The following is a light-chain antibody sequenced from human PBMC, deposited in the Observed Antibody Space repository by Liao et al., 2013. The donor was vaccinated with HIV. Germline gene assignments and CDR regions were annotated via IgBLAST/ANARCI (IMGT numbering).Light chain of an antibody. CDR1: KLGDKY. J-gene: IGLJ3*02. CDR2: KDS. V-gene: IGLV3-25*03. Sequence: SYDLTQPPSVSVSPGQTANIACSGDKLGDKYVCWFQQKPGQAPVLVIYKDSERPSGIPERFSGSSSGTTVTLTISGVQAEDEADYYCQSADSSGTCPVFGGGTKLTVL. CDR3: QSADSSGTCPV.